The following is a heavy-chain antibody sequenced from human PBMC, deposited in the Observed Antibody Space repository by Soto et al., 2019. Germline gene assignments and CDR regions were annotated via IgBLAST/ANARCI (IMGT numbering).Heavy chain of an antibody. CDR3: SRCSGDACHQNYGLDV. Sequence: EVHLVESGGGMVKPGGSLRLSCAVSGFTFSSCTMDWVRQAPGKGLEWVSSISPSTSHIYYADSVKGRFTISRDNARNSLFLQINSLRADDTALYYCSRCSGDACHQNYGLDVWGQGTTVTVSS. CDR2: ISPSTSHI. V-gene: IGHV3-21*01. CDR1: GFTFSSCT. D-gene: IGHD2-15*01. J-gene: IGHJ6*02.